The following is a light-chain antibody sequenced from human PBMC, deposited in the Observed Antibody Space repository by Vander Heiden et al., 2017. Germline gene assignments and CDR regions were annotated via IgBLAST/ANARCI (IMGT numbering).Light chain of an antibody. CDR2: RSN. Sequence: QSVLTQPPSASGTPGQRVTISCSGSSSNIGSNFVYWYQQLPGTAPELLIYRSNQRPSGVPDRFSGSKSGTSASLAISGLRSEDEADYYCASWDDSLSGYVFGTGTKVTGL. J-gene: IGLJ1*01. CDR1: SSNIGSNF. CDR3: ASWDDSLSGYV. V-gene: IGLV1-47*01.